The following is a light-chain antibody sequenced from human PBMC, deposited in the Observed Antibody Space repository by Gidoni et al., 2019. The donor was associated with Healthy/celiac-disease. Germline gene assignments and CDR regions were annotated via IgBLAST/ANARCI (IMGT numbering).Light chain of an antibody. CDR1: SSDVGGYNY. V-gene: IGLV2-14*01. J-gene: IGLJ1*01. CDR2: DVS. CDR3: SAYTSSSIV. Sequence: QSALTQPASVSGSPGQSITISCTGTSSDVGGYNYVSGYQQHPGKALKLMIYDVSNRPSGVSNRFSGSKSGNTASLTISGLQAEDEADYYCSAYTSSSIVFGTGTKFTVL.